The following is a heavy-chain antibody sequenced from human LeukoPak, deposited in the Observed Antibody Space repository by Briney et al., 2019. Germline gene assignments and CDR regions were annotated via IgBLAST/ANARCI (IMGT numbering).Heavy chain of an antibody. CDR1: GFTFNSYG. Sequence: GGSLRLSCVASGFTFNSYGMSWVPQAPGKGLEWVSAISGSGGTTYYADSVKGRFTFSRDNSKNTVYLQMTSLRAEDTAVYYCARLRDGIVVVPAAIFYYYYYMDVWGKGTTVTISS. CDR3: ARLRDGIVVVPAAIFYYYYYMDV. J-gene: IGHJ6*03. CDR2: ISGSGGTT. D-gene: IGHD2-2*01. V-gene: IGHV3-23*01.